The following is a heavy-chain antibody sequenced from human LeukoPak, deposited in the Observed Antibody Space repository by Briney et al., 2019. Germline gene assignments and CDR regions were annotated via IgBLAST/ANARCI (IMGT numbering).Heavy chain of an antibody. CDR3: ASHRIAVSGRFDH. CDR2: VSYSGST. Sequence: SETLSLTCTVSGDSILNYYWSWIRQPPGKALEWIGYVSYSGSTNYNPSLKSRVTISEDTSKNQFSLKLSSVTAADTAVYYCASHRIAVSGRFDHWGQGTLVTVSS. V-gene: IGHV4-59*08. J-gene: IGHJ4*02. D-gene: IGHD6-19*01. CDR1: GDSILNYY.